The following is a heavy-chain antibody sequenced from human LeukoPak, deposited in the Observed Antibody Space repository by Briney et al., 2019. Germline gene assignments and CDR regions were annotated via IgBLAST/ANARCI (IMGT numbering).Heavy chain of an antibody. V-gene: IGHV4-59*08. Sequence: SETLSLTCTFSCGSISTYYWSWIRQPPGKGLEWIGYIYYSGSTNYNPFLKSRVTISLNTSKKQFSLRLRSVTAADTAVYYCARRVAVGNYFDPWGQGTLVTVSA. CDR2: IYYSGST. D-gene: IGHD4-11*01. CDR3: ARRVAVGNYFDP. CDR1: CGSISTYY. J-gene: IGHJ5*02.